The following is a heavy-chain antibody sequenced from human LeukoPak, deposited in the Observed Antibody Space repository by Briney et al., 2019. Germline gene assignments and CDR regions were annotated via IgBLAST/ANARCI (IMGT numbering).Heavy chain of an antibody. CDR1: GGSISSYY. Sequence: SETLSLTCTVSGGSISSYYWSWIRQPPGKGLEWIGYIYYSGSTNYNPSLKSRVTISVDTSKNQFSLKLSSVTAADTAVYYCARAGTEWLQPGANGGYYFDYWGQGTLVTVSS. CDR3: ARAGTEWLQPGANGGYYFDY. V-gene: IGHV4-59*08. CDR2: IYYSGST. D-gene: IGHD5-12*01. J-gene: IGHJ4*02.